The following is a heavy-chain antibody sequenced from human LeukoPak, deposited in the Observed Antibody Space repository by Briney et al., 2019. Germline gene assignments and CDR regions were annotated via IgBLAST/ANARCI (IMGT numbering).Heavy chain of an antibody. Sequence: RGSLRLSCAAATFTFSSYAMSWVRQAPRKGRGWDSVISGSGGSTYYADSVHGRFTISRDNSKNALYLQMNSLRAEDTAVYYCAKDSRGAVADYWGQGTLVTVSS. V-gene: IGHV3-23*01. CDR2: ISGSGGST. J-gene: IGHJ4*02. D-gene: IGHD6-19*01. CDR3: AKDSRGAVADY. CDR1: TFTFSSYA.